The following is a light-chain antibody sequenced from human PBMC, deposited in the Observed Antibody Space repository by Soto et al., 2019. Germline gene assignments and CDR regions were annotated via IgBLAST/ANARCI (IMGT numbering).Light chain of an antibody. V-gene: IGKV1-5*03. CDR2: KAS. CDR1: QSISSW. CDR3: QQYNSYWT. J-gene: IGKJ1*01. Sequence: DIQMTQSPSTLSASVGDRVTITCRASQSISSWLAWYQQKPGKAPKLLIYKASSLESEVPSRFSGSGSGTDFTLTISSLQPDDSATYYCQQYNSYWTFGQGTKVDIK.